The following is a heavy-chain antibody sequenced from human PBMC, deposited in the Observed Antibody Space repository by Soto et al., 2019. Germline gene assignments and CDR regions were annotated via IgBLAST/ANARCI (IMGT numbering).Heavy chain of an antibody. Sequence: QVQLVQSGAEVKKPGASVKVSCKASGYTFTSYGISWVRQAPGQGLEWMGWISAYNGNTNYAQKQQGRDTMTTDTSTSIAYMELRSLRSDATAVYYCARGRGFWSGYSTDDDAFDIWGQGTMVTVSS. CDR2: ISAYNGNT. D-gene: IGHD3-3*01. CDR1: GYTFTSYG. CDR3: ARGRGFWSGYSTDDDAFDI. V-gene: IGHV1-18*01. J-gene: IGHJ3*02.